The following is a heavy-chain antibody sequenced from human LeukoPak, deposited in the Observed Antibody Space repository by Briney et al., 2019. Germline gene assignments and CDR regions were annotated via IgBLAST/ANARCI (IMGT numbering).Heavy chain of an antibody. CDR2: IYSGGST. D-gene: IGHD3-9*01. V-gene: IGHV3-53*01. J-gene: IGHJ4*02. Sequence: GGSLRLSCAASGFTFSSYAMSWVRQAPGKGLEWVSVIYSGGSTYYADSVKGRSTISRDNSKNTLYLQMNSLRAEDTAVYYCARVDRGYYFDYWGQGTLVTVSS. CDR3: ARVDRGYYFDY. CDR1: GFTFSSYA.